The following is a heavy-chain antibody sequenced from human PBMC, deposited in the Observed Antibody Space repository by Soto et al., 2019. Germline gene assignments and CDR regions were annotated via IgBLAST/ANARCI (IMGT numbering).Heavy chain of an antibody. V-gene: IGHV1-18*01. CDR2: ISAYNGNT. CDR1: GYTFTSYG. D-gene: IGHD3-10*01. J-gene: IGHJ6*02. Sequence: QVQLVQSGAEVKKPGASVKVSCKASGYTFTSYGITWVRQAPGQGLVWMGWISAYNGNTNYAQKLQGRVTMTTATSTSTAYMELRRLGADATAVYYCARDNGFGESDVWGQGTTVTVSS. CDR3: ARDNGFGESDV.